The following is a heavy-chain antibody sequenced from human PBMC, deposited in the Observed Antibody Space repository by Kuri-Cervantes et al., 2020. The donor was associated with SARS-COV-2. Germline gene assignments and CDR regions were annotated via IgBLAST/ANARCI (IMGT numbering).Heavy chain of an antibody. CDR1: GFAFHYYG. Sequence: WGSLRLSCAASGFAFHYYGMHWVRQAPGKGQEWVAVISFAGSNKYYADPVKGRFTISRDNSKNTLYLQMNSLRAEDTAVYYCVKDLRPPYGGNPNYCYFYSMDVCGQGTTVTVSS. CDR3: VKDLRPPYGGNPNYCYFYSMDV. V-gene: IGHV3-30*05. D-gene: IGHD4-23*01. CDR2: ISFAGSNK. J-gene: IGHJ6*03.